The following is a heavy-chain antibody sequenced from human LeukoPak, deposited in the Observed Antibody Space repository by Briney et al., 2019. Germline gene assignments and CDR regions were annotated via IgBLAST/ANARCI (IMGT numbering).Heavy chain of an antibody. Sequence: GSLRLSCAASGFTFSSYSMNWVRQAPGKGLEWIGEINHSGSTNYNPSLKSRVTISVDTSKNQFSLKLSSVTAADTAVYYCARGTLTVTPFDYWGQGTLVTVSS. D-gene: IGHD4-17*01. J-gene: IGHJ4*02. V-gene: IGHV4-34*01. CDR3: ARGTLTVTPFDY. CDR1: GFTFSSYS. CDR2: INHSGST.